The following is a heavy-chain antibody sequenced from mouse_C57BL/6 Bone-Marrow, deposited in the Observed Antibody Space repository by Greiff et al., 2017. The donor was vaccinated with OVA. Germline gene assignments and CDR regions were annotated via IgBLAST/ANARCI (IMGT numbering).Heavy chain of an antibody. CDR3: ARSRTVYSFAY. J-gene: IGHJ2*01. Sequence: QVQLQQSGPELVKPGASVKISCKASGYAFSSSWMNWVKQRPGKGLEWIGRIYTGDGDTNYKGKCKGKATRTADKSSSTAYLQLSSLTSEDSAFSFCARSRTVYSFAYWGQGTTLTVSS. CDR1: GYAFSSSW. D-gene: IGHD4-1*01. V-gene: IGHV1-82*01. CDR2: IYTGDGDT.